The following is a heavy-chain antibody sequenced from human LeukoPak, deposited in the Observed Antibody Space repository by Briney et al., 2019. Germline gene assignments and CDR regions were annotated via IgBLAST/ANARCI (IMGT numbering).Heavy chain of an antibody. J-gene: IGHJ5*02. D-gene: IGHD2-15*01. CDR3: AREDIVVVVAATGWFDP. Sequence: SETLSLTCTVSGGSFSSYYWSWIRQPAGKGLEWIGRIYTSGSTNYNPSLKSRVTMSVDTSKNQFSLKLSSVTAADTAVYYCAREDIVVVVAATGWFDPWGQGTLVTVSS. CDR1: GGSFSSYY. CDR2: IYTSGST. V-gene: IGHV4-4*07.